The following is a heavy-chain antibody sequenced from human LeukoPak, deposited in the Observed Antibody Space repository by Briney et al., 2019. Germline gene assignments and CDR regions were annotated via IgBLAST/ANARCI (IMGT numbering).Heavy chain of an antibody. CDR1: GFTFSRYW. J-gene: IGHJ4*02. CDR3: ARDKGDYDTSGSLFVF. V-gene: IGHV3-7*03. D-gene: IGHD3-22*01. CDR2: IKQDGSEK. Sequence: GGSLRLSCAASGFTFSRYWMSWVRQVPRKGLEWVANIKQDGSEKYYVDSVKGRFAISRDNAKNSLYLQMNSLRAEDTAVYYCARDKGDYDTSGSLFVFGGQGTLVTVSS.